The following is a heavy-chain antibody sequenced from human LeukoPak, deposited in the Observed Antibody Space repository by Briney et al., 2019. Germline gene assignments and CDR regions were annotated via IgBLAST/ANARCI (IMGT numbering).Heavy chain of an antibody. J-gene: IGHJ6*02. D-gene: IGHD3-22*01. CDR3: ARSSGYYYYYGMDV. Sequence: GGSLRLSCAASGFIFNNYVMSWARQAPGKGLEWVSGISSSGSGDNTYYADSVKGRFTISRDDSKNTLYLQMNSLRAEDTAVYYCARSSGYYYYYGMDVWGQGTTVTVSS. CDR2: ISSSGSGDNT. CDR1: GFIFNNYV. V-gene: IGHV3-23*01.